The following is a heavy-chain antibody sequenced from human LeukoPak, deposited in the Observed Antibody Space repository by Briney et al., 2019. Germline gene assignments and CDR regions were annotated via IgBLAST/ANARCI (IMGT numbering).Heavy chain of an antibody. CDR3: AKDRDSGSYFDY. V-gene: IGHV3-23*01. CDR1: GFTFSSYA. CDR2: ISGSGGST. Sequence: GGSLRLPCAASGFTFSSYAMSWVRQAPRKGLEWVSAISGSGGSTYYADSVKGRFTISRDNSKNTLYLQMNSLRAEDTAVYYCAKDRDSGSYFDYWGQGTLVTVSS. D-gene: IGHD1-26*01. J-gene: IGHJ4*02.